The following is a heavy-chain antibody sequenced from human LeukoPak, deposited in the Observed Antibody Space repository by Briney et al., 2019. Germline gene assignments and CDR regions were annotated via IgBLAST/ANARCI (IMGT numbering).Heavy chain of an antibody. Sequence: PGGSLRLSCAASGFTFSTYTMYWVRHPPGKGLEWVSTIGSSGGGIHYADSVKGRFTISRDNSKNALYLQMNSLRVEDTAVYYCAIDPNWGTHSWGQGVLVTVSS. J-gene: IGHJ4*02. CDR1: GFTFSTYT. V-gene: IGHV3-23*01. CDR2: IGSSGGGI. D-gene: IGHD7-27*01. CDR3: AIDPNWGTHS.